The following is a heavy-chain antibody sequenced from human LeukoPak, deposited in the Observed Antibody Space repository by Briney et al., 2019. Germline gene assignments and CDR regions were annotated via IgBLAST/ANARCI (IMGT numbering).Heavy chain of an antibody. CDR1: GGSISSYN. D-gene: IGHD3-10*01. V-gene: IGHV4-59*08. J-gene: IGHJ4*02. CDR2: IYYSGST. Sequence: SETLSLTCTVSGGSISSYNWSWIRQPPGKGLEWIGYIYYSGSTNYNPSLKSRVTISVDTSKNQFSLKLSSVTAADTAVYYCARQNYGSGSYEVSDYWGQGTLVTVSS. CDR3: ARQNYGSGSYEVSDY.